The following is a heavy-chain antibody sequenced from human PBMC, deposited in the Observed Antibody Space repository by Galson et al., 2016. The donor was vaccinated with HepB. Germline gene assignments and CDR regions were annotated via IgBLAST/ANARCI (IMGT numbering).Heavy chain of an antibody. Sequence: SLRLSCAASGFTFKYHAMSWVRQAPGSGLEWVAVISDGGTAHYADSVKGRFTISRDNSKNTVYLQMDSLRAEDRAEYYCARVSGPWAGVPAAKVYFDFWGQGTLVIVSS. CDR1: GFTFKYHA. CDR3: ARVSGPWAGVPAAKVYFDF. V-gene: IGHV3-23*01. D-gene: IGHD2-2*01. CDR2: ISDGGTA. J-gene: IGHJ4*02.